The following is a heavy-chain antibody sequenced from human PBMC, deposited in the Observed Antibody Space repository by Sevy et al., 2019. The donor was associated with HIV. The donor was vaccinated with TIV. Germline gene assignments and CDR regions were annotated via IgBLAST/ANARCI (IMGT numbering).Heavy chain of an antibody. V-gene: IGHV5-51*01. J-gene: IGHJ3*02. Sequence: GESLKISCKDSGNSFTSYWIGWVRQMPGKGLEWMGIINPGDFDTRYSPTFQGQVTISVGKSSSTAYLQWSSLKASDTAMYYCASDRIVGASDGFNMWGQGTMVTVSS. D-gene: IGHD1-26*01. CDR3: ASDRIVGASDGFNM. CDR1: GNSFTSYW. CDR2: INPGDFDT.